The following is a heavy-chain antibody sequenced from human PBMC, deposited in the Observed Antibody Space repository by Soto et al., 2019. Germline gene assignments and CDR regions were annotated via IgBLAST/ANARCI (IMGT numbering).Heavy chain of an antibody. CDR3: AKEGRIAAAAYFDY. CDR1: GFTFSSYG. D-gene: IGHD6-13*01. V-gene: IGHV3-30*18. Sequence: QVQLVESGGGVVQPGRSLRLSCAASGFTFSSYGMHWVRQAPGKGLEWVAVISYDGSNKYYADSVKGRFTISRDNSKNTLYLQMNSLRAEDTAVYYCAKEGRIAAAAYFDYWGQGTLVTVSS. J-gene: IGHJ4*02. CDR2: ISYDGSNK.